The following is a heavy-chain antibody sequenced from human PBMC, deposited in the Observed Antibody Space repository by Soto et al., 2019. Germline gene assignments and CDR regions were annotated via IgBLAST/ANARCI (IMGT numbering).Heavy chain of an antibody. CDR3: ATDDYGIFPY. J-gene: IGHJ4*02. CDR1: GYSFTGYF. CDR2: INPNTGAT. V-gene: IGHV1-2*02. Sequence: WASVKVSCKASGYSFTGYFVHWVRQAPGPGLEWMGWINPNTGATKYAQKFQGRVTMTRDTSITTAYMELSRLRSDDTALYYCATDDYGIFPYWGQGSLVTVSS. D-gene: IGHD3-10*01.